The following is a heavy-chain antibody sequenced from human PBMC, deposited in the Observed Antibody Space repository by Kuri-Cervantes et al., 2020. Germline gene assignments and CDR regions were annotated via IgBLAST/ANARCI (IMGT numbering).Heavy chain of an antibody. Sequence: GESLKISCTASGFTFSDYYMSWIRQAPGKGLEWVSYISSSGSSIYYADSVKGRFTISRDNAKNSVYLQMNSLRAEDTAVYYCAKDNYYGSGSYWNWGQGTLVTVSS. D-gene: IGHD3-10*01. CDR3: AKDNYYGSGSYWN. V-gene: IGHV3-11*04. CDR2: ISSSGSSI. J-gene: IGHJ4*02. CDR1: GFTFSDYY.